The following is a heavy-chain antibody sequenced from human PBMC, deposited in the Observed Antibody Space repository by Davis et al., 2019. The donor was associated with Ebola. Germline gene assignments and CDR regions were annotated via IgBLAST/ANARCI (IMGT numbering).Heavy chain of an antibody. CDR2: IYYSGST. J-gene: IGHJ4*02. CDR1: GGSITNNY. V-gene: IGHV4-59*12. D-gene: IGHD6-19*01. CDR3: ARSQWLVHSYGY. Sequence: SETLSLTCTVSGGSITNNYWTWIRQPPGKGLEWIGYIYYSGSTNYNPSLKSRVTISVDTSKNQFSLKLSSVTAADTAVYYCARSQWLVHSYGYWGQGTLVTVSS.